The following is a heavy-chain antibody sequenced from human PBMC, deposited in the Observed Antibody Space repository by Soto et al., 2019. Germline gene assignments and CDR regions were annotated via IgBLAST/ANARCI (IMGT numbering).Heavy chain of an antibody. CDR3: ARDQYCSGGSCYSYYGMDV. J-gene: IGHJ6*02. V-gene: IGHV1-2*04. CDR2: INPNSGGT. D-gene: IGHD2-15*01. Sequence: ASVKVSCKASGYTFTGYYMHWVRQAPGQGHEWIGWINPNSGGTNYAQKFQGWVTMTRDTSISTAYMELSRLRSDDTAVYYCARDQYCSGGSCYSYYGMDVWGQGTTVTVSS. CDR1: GYTFTGYY.